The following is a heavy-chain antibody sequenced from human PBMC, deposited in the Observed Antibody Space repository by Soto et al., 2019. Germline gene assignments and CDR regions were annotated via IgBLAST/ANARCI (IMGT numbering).Heavy chain of an antibody. J-gene: IGHJ4*01. CDR2: ISVSGSTT. Sequence: EVQLLESGGGLVQPGGSLRLSCAASGFTFSNFAMSWVRQAPGKGLEWVSGISVSGSTTYYADSVKGRFTISRDNSKNTLYLQMNSLRAEDTAVYYCAKEGLASYWGQGTLVTVSS. CDR1: GFTFSNFA. CDR3: AKEGLASY. V-gene: IGHV3-23*01.